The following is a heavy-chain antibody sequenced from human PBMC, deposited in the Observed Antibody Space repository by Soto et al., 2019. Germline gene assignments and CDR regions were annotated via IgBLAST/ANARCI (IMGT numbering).Heavy chain of an antibody. J-gene: IGHJ4*02. CDR1: GFTFSSYW. Sequence: EGSLRLSCAASGFTFSSYWMHWVRQVPGKGLLWVSRIDEYGSTINYADSVKGRFTISRDNARNTLYLEMNSLRAEDTALYYCTRDIGGKGAYWGPGTLVTVSS. V-gene: IGHV3-74*01. CDR3: TRDIGGKGAY. CDR2: IDEYGSTI. D-gene: IGHD3-10*01.